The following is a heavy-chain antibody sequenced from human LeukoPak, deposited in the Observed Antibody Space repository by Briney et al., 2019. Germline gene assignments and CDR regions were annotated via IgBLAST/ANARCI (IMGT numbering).Heavy chain of an antibody. D-gene: IGHD3-9*01. V-gene: IGHV3-33*06. CDR3: AKGYSEDILSYFDY. CDR1: GFTFSSYG. Sequence: GGSLRLSCAASGFTFSSYGMHWVRQAPGKGLEWVAVIWYDGGNKYYADSVKGRFTISRDNSKNTLYLQMNSLRAEDTAVYYCAKGYSEDILSYFDYWGQGTLVTVSS. J-gene: IGHJ4*02. CDR2: IWYDGGNK.